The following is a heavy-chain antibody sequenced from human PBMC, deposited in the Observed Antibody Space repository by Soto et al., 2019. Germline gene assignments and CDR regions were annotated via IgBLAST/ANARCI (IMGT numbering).Heavy chain of an antibody. CDR3: AKGEDNYDLLTGYYLGNYYFDY. D-gene: IGHD3-9*01. J-gene: IGHJ4*02. CDR2: ISDSGGNT. V-gene: IGHV3-23*01. CDR1: GLSFSSYP. Sequence: PGGSLRLSCAASGLSFSSYPMSWVRQVPGKGLEWVSSISDSGGNTYYAGSVKGRFTISRDNSKNTLHLQMNSLRAEDTAVYYCAKGEDNYDLLTGYYLGNYYFDYWGQGALVTVSS.